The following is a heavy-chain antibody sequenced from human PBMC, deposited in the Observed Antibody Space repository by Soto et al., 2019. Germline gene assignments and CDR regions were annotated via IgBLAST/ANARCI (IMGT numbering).Heavy chain of an antibody. V-gene: IGHV3-11*06. CDR2: ISSSSSYT. Sequence: LRLSCAASGFTFSDYYMSWIRQAPWKGLEWVSYISSSSSYTNYADSVKGRFTISRDNAKNSLYLQMNSLRAEDTAVYYCARDWGADYGGNVLDYWGQGTLVTVSS. J-gene: IGHJ4*02. D-gene: IGHD4-17*01. CDR3: ARDWGADYGGNVLDY. CDR1: GFTFSDYY.